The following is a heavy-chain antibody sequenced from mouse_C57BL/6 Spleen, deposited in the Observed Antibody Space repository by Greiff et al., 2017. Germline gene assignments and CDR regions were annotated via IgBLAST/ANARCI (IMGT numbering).Heavy chain of an antibody. D-gene: IGHD1-1*01. CDR1: GFTFSDYY. CDR2: INYDGSST. Sequence: EVMLVESEGGLVQPGSSMKLSCTASGFTFSDYYMAWVRQVPEKGLEWVANINYDGSSTYYLDSLKSRFIISRDNAKNILYLQMSSLKSEDTATYYCARDTHYGRGYYFDYWGQGTTLTVSS. J-gene: IGHJ2*01. V-gene: IGHV5-16*01. CDR3: ARDTHYGRGYYFDY.